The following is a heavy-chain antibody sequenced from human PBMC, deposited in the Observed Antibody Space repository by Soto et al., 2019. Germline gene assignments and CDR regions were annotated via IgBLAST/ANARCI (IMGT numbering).Heavy chain of an antibody. CDR1: GYTFTDYY. CDR2: INPKSGAT. J-gene: IGHJ6*02. CDR3: ARESSGYGGYYYYGMDV. V-gene: IGHV1-2*04. D-gene: IGHD3-22*01. Sequence: ASVKVSCKASGYTFTDYYLHWVRQAPGQGLDWMGWINPKSGATHYSQKFQGWVTVTRDTSISTASMEVSRLTSDDTAVYYCARESSGYGGYYYYGMDVWGQGTTVTVSS.